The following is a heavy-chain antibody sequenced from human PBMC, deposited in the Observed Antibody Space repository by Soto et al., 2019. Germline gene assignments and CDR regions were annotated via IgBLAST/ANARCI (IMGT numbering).Heavy chain of an antibody. J-gene: IGHJ4*02. D-gene: IGHD5-12*01. CDR2: INHSGST. CDR1: GESFSGYY. CDR3: AGNIVATISSFAY. Sequence: QVQLRQWGAGLLKPSETLSLTCDVYGESFSGYYWSWIRQPPGKGLEWIGEINHSGSTNYNPSLKSRVTMSVDTSKNQFSLKLSSVTAADTAMYYCAGNIVATISSFAYWGQGTLVTVSS. V-gene: IGHV4-34*02.